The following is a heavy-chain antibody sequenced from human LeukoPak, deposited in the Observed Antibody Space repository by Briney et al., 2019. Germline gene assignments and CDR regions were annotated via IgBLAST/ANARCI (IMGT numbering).Heavy chain of an antibody. J-gene: IGHJ5*02. CDR3: ARAGFDP. Sequence: TSETLSLTCAVYGGSFSGYYWSWIRQPPGKGLEWIGEINHSGSTNYNPSLKSRVTISVDTSKNQFSLKLSSVTAADTAVYYCARAGFDPWGQRTLVTVSS. CDR1: GGSFSGYY. CDR2: INHSGST. V-gene: IGHV4-34*01.